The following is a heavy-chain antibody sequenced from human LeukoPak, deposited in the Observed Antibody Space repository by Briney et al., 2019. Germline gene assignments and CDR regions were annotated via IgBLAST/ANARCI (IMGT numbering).Heavy chain of an antibody. J-gene: IGHJ6*03. Sequence: SETLSLTCTVSGGSISSYYWSWMRQPAGKGLEWIGRIYTSGSTNYNPSLKSRVTMSVDTSKNQFSLKLSSVTAADTAVYYCARVVQAAAGDTYYNYMDVWGKGTTVTVSS. D-gene: IGHD6-13*01. CDR3: ARVVQAAAGDTYYNYMDV. CDR2: IYTSGST. V-gene: IGHV4-4*07. CDR1: GGSISSYY.